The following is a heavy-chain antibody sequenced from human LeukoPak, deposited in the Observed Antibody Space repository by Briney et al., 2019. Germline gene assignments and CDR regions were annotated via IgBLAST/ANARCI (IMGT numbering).Heavy chain of an antibody. CDR3: AKTIGKGIYDFWSGYSGD. D-gene: IGHD3-3*01. Sequence: GGSLRLSCAASGFTFSSYAMSWVRQAPGKGLEWVSAISGSGGSTYYADSVKGRLTISRDNSKNTLYLQMNSLRAEDTAVYYCAKTIGKGIYDFWSGYSGDWGQGTLVTVSS. J-gene: IGHJ4*02. CDR2: ISGSGGST. CDR1: GFTFSSYA. V-gene: IGHV3-23*01.